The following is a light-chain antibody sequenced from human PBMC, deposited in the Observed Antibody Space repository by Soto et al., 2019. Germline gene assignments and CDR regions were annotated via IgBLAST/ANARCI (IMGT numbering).Light chain of an antibody. V-gene: IGKV3-20*01. CDR2: GAS. J-gene: IGKJ1*01. CDR1: QSVDSTF. CDR3: QQYMSSVT. Sequence: EIVLTQSPGSLSLSPGQRATLSCRASQSVDSTFFAWYQKKPGQAPRLLIYGASKRDTGVPDRFSGSGSGTDFTLTISRLEPEDLAVYYCQQYMSSVTFGQGTKXEI.